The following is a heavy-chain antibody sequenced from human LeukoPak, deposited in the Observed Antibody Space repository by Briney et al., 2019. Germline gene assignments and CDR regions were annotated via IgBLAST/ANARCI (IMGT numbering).Heavy chain of an antibody. J-gene: IGHJ4*02. Sequence: GGSLRLSCAASGFTFDDYAMHWVRQAPGKGLEWVSLISGDGGSTYYADSVKGRFTISRDNSKDSLYLQMNSLRTEDTALYYCAKDIPSGFDHGDSTGPLDYWGQGTLVTVSS. V-gene: IGHV3-43*02. CDR3: AKDIPSGFDHGDSTGPLDY. CDR2: ISGDGGST. CDR1: GFTFDDYA. D-gene: IGHD4-17*01.